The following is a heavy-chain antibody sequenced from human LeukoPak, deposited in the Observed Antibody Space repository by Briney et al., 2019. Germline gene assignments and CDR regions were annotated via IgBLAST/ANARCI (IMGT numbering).Heavy chain of an antibody. CDR2: IYDSGSS. V-gene: IGHV4-59*12. Sequence: SETLSLTCTVSGGSISSYYWSWIRQPPGKGLEWIGYIYDSGSSNYNPSLKSRVTISVDTSKNQFSLKLSSVTAADTAVYYCARGWEYGDYVVDYWGQGTLVTVSS. D-gene: IGHD4-17*01. CDR1: GGSISSYY. J-gene: IGHJ4*02. CDR3: ARGWEYGDYVVDY.